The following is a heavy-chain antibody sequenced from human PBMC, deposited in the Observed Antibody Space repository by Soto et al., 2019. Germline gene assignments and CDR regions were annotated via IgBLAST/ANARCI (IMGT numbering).Heavy chain of an antibody. V-gene: IGHV3-30*18. J-gene: IGHJ6*02. Sequence: GGSLRLSCAASGFTFDDYGMHWVRQAPGKGLEWVAVISYDGSNKYYADSVKGRFTISRDNSKNTLYLQMNSLRAEDTAVYYCAKAGGGSGRDYGMDVWGQGTTVTVSS. CDR2: ISYDGSNK. D-gene: IGHD6-19*01. CDR1: GFTFDDYG. CDR3: AKAGGGSGRDYGMDV.